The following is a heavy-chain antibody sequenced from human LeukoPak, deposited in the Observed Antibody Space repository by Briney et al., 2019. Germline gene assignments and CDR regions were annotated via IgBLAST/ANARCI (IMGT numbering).Heavy chain of an antibody. CDR3: ARDPRYQHDAFDI. D-gene: IGHD2-2*01. V-gene: IGHV4-39*07. Sequence: SETLSLTCTVSGGSISSSSYYWGWIRQPPGKGLEWIGSIYYSGSTYYNPSLKSRVTISVDTSKNQFSLKLSSVTAADTAVYYCARDPRYQHDAFDIWGQGTMVTVSS. CDR2: IYYSGST. J-gene: IGHJ3*02. CDR1: GGSISSSSYY.